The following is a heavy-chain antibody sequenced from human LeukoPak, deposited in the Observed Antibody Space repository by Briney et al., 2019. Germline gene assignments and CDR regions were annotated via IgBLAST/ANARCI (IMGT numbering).Heavy chain of an antibody. J-gene: IGHJ4*02. V-gene: IGHV4-61*02. CDR1: GGSISSGSYY. Sequence: PSETLSLTCTASGGSISSGSYYWSWIRQPAGKGLEWIGRIYTSGSTNYNPSLKSRVTISVDTSKNQFSLRLSSVTAADTAAYFCARERLGTKTRHAQHASCGGDCPIDYWGQGTLVTVSS. CDR3: ARERLGTKTRHAQHASCGGDCPIDY. D-gene: IGHD2-21*01. CDR2: IYTSGST.